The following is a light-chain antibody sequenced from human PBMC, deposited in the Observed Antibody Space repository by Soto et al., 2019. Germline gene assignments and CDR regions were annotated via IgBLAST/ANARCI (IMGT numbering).Light chain of an antibody. CDR3: QQRSNWPPWT. V-gene: IGKV3-11*01. CDR2: DTS. J-gene: IGKJ2*02. CDR1: QGIGDT. Sequence: EVVMTQSPATLSVSPGEGATLSCRASQGIGDTLAWYQHKPGQTPRLLIYDTSTRATGVPARFSGSRSGTEFTLTISSLEPEDFAVYYCQQRSNWPPWTFGQGTKLEIK.